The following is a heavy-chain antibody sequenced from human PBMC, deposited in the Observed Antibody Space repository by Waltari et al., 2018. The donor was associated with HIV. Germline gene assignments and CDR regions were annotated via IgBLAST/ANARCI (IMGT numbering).Heavy chain of an antibody. V-gene: IGHV4-39*01. D-gene: IGHD1-26*01. Sequence: QLQLQESGPGLVKPSETLSLTCTVSGGSVSSSSYFWGWIRQPPGQGLEWIGRIDYTGRAYYNPSLKSRVTISVETSKNQFSLKVTSVTAADTAVYYCARHALRVGAAYWNFDLWGRGTLVTVSS. CDR2: IDYTGRA. J-gene: IGHJ2*01. CDR3: ARHALRVGAAYWNFDL. CDR1: GGSVSSSSYF.